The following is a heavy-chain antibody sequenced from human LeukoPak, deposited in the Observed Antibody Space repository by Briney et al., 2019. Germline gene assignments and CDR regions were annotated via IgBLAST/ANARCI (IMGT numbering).Heavy chain of an antibody. D-gene: IGHD3-22*01. CDR3: ARDALRGYYYDSSGYYYPENDY. J-gene: IGHJ4*02. Sequence: PGGSLRLSXAASGFTFGSYWMSWVRQAPGKGLEWLANIKQDGSEKYYVDSVKGRFTISRGNAKNSLYLQMNSLRAEDTAVYYCARDALRGYYYDSSGYYYPENDYWGQRTLVTVSS. V-gene: IGHV3-7*01. CDR2: IKQDGSEK. CDR1: GFTFGSYW.